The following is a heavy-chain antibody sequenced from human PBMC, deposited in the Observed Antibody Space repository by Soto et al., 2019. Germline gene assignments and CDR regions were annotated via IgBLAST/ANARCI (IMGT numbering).Heavy chain of an antibody. V-gene: IGHV4-31*03. D-gene: IGHD3-22*01. CDR2: IYYSGST. CDR1: GGSISSGGYY. Sequence: QVQLQESGPGLVKPSQTLSLTCTVSGGSISSGGYYWSWIRHHPGKGLDGIGYIYYSGSTYYTPSLKSRVTISVDTSKNQFSLKLSSVTAADTAVYYCARIKPSYYYDRPIWGQGTMVTVSS. J-gene: IGHJ3*02. CDR3: ARIKPSYYYDRPI.